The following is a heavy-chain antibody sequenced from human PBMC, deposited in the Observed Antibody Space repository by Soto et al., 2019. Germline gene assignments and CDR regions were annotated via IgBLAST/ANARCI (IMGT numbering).Heavy chain of an antibody. CDR1: GGSFSGYY. J-gene: IGHJ3*02. CDR2: INHSGST. Sequence: SETLSLTCAVYGGSFSGYYWIWIRQPPGKGLEWIGEINHSGSTNYNPSLKSRVTISVDTSKNQFSLKLSSVTAADTAVYYCARPRSSIAAGGAFDIWGQGAMVTVSS. D-gene: IGHD6-6*01. CDR3: ARPRSSIAAGGAFDI. V-gene: IGHV4-34*01.